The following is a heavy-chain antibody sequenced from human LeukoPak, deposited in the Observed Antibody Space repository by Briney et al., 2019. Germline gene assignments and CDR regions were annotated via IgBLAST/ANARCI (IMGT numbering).Heavy chain of an antibody. J-gene: IGHJ6*03. V-gene: IGHV4-34*01. D-gene: IGHD3-22*01. Sequence: SETLSLTCAVYDGSFSGYYWSWIRQPPGKGLEWIGEINHSGSTNYNPSLKSRFTISVDTSKTQFSLKLSSVTAADTAMYYCARRANYYDSSGYYYYYYYMDVWGKGTTVTISS. CDR1: DGSFSGYY. CDR2: INHSGST. CDR3: ARRANYYDSSGYYYYYYYMDV.